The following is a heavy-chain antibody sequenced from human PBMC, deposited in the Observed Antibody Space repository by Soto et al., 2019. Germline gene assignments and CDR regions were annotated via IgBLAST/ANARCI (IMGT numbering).Heavy chain of an antibody. D-gene: IGHD3-22*01. J-gene: IGHJ4*02. CDR3: LLNYYDTSGSYPYYFDY. Sequence: GSLRLSCAASGFTFRNAWMSWVRQAPGRGLEWVGRIKSKADGGTTDYAAPVQGRFSISRDDSKNTLYLQMNSLKTEDTAVYYCLLNYYDTSGSYPYYFDYWGQGTLVTVSS. V-gene: IGHV3-15*01. CDR1: GFTFRNAW. CDR2: IKSKADGGTT.